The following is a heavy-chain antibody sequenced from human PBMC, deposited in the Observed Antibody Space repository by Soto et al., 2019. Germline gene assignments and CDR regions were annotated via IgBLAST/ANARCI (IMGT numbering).Heavy chain of an antibody. CDR1: GFTFSSFA. V-gene: IGHV3-23*01. Sequence: GGSLTLSCAASGFTFSSFAMSWVRLGPGKWLDWVSAISGSGGSTYSADSAQGRFTISIDNSKNTLYLQMSSLRAEDTTVYYCSRGFSAGTGSPPDFWGQGXLVTVYS. J-gene: IGHJ4*02. CDR2: ISGSGGST. D-gene: IGHD6-13*01. CDR3: SRGFSAGTGSPPDF.